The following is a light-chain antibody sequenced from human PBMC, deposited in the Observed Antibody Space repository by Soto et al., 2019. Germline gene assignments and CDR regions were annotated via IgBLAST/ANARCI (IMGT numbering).Light chain of an antibody. CDR2: GAS. Sequence: EIVLTQSPGTLSLSPGQRATLSCRASQSITNTYLAWYQQKPGQAPRLLIYGASSRATGIPDRFSGSGSGTDFTLTISRLEPEDFALYYCQQYGTSLLTFGGGTKVDIK. CDR1: QSITNTY. V-gene: IGKV3-20*01. CDR3: QQYGTSLLT. J-gene: IGKJ4*01.